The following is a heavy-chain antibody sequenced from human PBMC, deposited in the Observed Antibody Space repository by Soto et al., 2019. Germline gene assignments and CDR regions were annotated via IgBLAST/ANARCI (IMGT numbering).Heavy chain of an antibody. J-gene: IGHJ3*02. V-gene: IGHV3-23*01. CDR2: ISGSGGST. D-gene: IGHD6-19*01. CDR3: AKERYSSGWYEGNAFDI. CDR1: GFTFSSYA. Sequence: GGSLRLSCAASGFTFSSYAMSWVRQAPGKGLEWVSAISGSGGSTYYADSVKGRFTISRDNSKNTLYLQMNSLRAEDTAVYYCAKERYSSGWYEGNAFDIWGQGTMVTVSS.